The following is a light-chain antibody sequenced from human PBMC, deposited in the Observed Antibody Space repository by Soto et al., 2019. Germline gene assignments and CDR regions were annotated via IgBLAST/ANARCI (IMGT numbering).Light chain of an antibody. CDR2: KAT. J-gene: IGKJ1*01. CDR3: QQYETFSPWT. V-gene: IGKV1-5*03. Sequence: DIPMTQSPSTLSASLGDRVTITCRASQRIDTWLAWYQQKPGTAPKLLIYKATILQSGVPSRFSGSGSGTEFTLAISSLQPDDFATYYCQQYETFSPWTFGQGTKVEIK. CDR1: QRIDTW.